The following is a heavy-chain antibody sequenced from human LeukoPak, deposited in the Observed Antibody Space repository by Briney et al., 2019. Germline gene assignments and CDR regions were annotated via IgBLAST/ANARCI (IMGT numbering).Heavy chain of an antibody. J-gene: IGHJ6*03. D-gene: IGHD3-3*01. CDR2: IKRDGSEK. Sequence: GGSLRLSCAASGFTFSRYWMSWVRQAPGKGPEWVANIKRDGSEKYYVDSVKGRFTISRDNAKNSLYLQMNSLRAEDTAVYYCARGWDYDFWSGYSESNYMDVWGKGTTVTVSS. CDR3: ARGWDYDFWSGYSESNYMDV. V-gene: IGHV3-7*01. CDR1: GFTFSRYW.